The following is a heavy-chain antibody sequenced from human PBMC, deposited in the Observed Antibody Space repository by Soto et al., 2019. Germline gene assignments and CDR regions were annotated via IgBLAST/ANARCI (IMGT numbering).Heavy chain of an antibody. V-gene: IGHV2-5*01. CDR1: GFSLRTSGVG. D-gene: IGHD6-19*01. Sequence: GSGPTLVNPTQTLTLTRTFSGFSLRTSGVGVGWIRQPPGKALAWLALIYWNDDKRYSPSLKSRLTITKDTSKNQVVLTMTNMDPVDTATYYCAHSPFMYSSGWPFDYWGQGTLVTVSS. CDR3: AHSPFMYSSGWPFDY. CDR2: IYWNDDK. J-gene: IGHJ4*02.